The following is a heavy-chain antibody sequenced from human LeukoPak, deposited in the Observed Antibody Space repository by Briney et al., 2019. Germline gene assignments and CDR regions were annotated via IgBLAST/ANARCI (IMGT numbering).Heavy chain of an antibody. CDR2: IRYDGSNK. Sequence: PGGSLRLSCAASGFTFSSYGMHWVRQAPGKGLEWVAFIRYDGSNKYYADSVKGRFTISRDNSKNTLYLQMNSLRAEDTAVYYCAKDEDITGTTMGSWGQGTLVTVSS. V-gene: IGHV3-30*02. D-gene: IGHD1-20*01. J-gene: IGHJ5*02. CDR3: AKDEDITGTTMGS. CDR1: GFTFSSYG.